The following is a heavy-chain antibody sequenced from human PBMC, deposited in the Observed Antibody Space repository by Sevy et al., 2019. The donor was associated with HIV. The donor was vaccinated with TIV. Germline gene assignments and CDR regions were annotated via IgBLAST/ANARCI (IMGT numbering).Heavy chain of an antibody. CDR3: ARTDYDFWSGYYNRYYGMDV. D-gene: IGHD3-3*01. Sequence: GGSLRLSCAASGFTFSSYSMNWVRQAPGKGLEWVSSISSSSSYIYYADSVKGRFPTSRDNAKNSLYLQMNSLRAEDTAVYYCARTDYDFWSGYYNRYYGMDVWGQGTTVTVSS. J-gene: IGHJ6*02. CDR1: GFTFSSYS. CDR2: ISSSSSYI. V-gene: IGHV3-21*01.